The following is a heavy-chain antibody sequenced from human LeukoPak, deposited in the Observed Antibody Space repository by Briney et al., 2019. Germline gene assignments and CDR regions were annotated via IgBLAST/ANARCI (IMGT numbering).Heavy chain of an antibody. D-gene: IGHD3-16*01. CDR3: AKDFSVWGSCPAFDI. V-gene: IGHV3-23*01. CDR1: GFTFSSYA. CDR2: ISGSGGTT. J-gene: IGHJ3*02. Sequence: GASLRLSCAASGFTFSSYAMSWVRQAPGKGLEWVSAISGSGGTTYYADSVKGRFTISRDNSKNTLYLQMNSLRAEDTAVYYCAKDFSVWGSCPAFDIWGQGTMVTVSS.